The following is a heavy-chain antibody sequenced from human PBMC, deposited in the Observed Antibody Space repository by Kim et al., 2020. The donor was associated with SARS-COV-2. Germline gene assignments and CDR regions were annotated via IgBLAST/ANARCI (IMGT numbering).Heavy chain of an antibody. D-gene: IGHD2-15*01. CDR1: GFTFSTYW. Sequence: GGSLRLSCAASGFTFSTYWMSWVRQAPGKGLEWVANIKQDGSEKNYVDSVKGRFTISRDNAKKSLYLQMNSQRAEDTAVYYCAKLVAATEPDYWGQGTLVTGSS. J-gene: IGHJ4*02. V-gene: IGHV3-7*03. CDR2: IKQDGSEK. CDR3: AKLVAATEPDY.